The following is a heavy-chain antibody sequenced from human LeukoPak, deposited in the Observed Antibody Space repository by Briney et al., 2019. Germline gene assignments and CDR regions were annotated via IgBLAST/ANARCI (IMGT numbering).Heavy chain of an antibody. J-gene: IGHJ6*03. CDR3: ARDRSAYSSGWYPVYYYYYYMDV. V-gene: IGHV1-2*02. CDR1: GYTFTGYY. CDR2: INPNSGGT. D-gene: IGHD6-19*01. Sequence: ASVKVSCKASGYTFTGYYMHWVRQAPGQGLEWMGWINPNSGGTNYAQKFQGRVTMTRDTSISTAYMELSRLRSDDTAVYYCARDRSAYSSGWYPVYYYYYYMDVWGKGTTVTVSS.